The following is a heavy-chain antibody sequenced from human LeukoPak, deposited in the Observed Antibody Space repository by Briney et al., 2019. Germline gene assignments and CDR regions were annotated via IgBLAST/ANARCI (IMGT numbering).Heavy chain of an antibody. D-gene: IGHD3-22*01. V-gene: IGHV1-2*02. J-gene: IGHJ4*02. CDR1: VYTFTGYY. CDR2: INPNDGGT. Sequence: ASVNVSCKASVYTFTGYYMHWVRQAPGQGLEWMGWINPNDGGTNYAQKLQGRVTMTRDTSISTAYMELSRLRSDDTALYYCAKPAIDHYDSSGYYSSYFFDYWGQGALVTVSS. CDR3: AKPAIDHYDSSGYYSSYFFDY.